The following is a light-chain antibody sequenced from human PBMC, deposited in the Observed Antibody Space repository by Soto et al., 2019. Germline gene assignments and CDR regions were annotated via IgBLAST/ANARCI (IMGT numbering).Light chain of an antibody. CDR1: NSDIGGYNY. CDR2: DVS. J-gene: IGLJ2*01. V-gene: IGLV2-14*01. Sequence: QSALTQPASVSGSPGQSITISCTGTNSDIGGYNYVSWYQQHPGIAPKLMIYDVSNRPSGVSNRFSGSKSGNTASLTISGLQAEDEADYYCSSYTSSSTLYVVFGGGTKLTVL. CDR3: SSYTSSSTLYVV.